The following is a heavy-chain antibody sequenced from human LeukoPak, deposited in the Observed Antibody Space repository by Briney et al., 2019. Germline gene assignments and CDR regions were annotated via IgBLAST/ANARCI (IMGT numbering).Heavy chain of an antibody. CDR1: GGSISSSSYY. CDR3: ASSNDFWSGYSVDAFDI. D-gene: IGHD3-3*01. J-gene: IGHJ3*02. Sequence: SETLSLTCTVSGGSISSSSYYWGWIRQPPGNGLEWIGSIYYSGSTYYNPSLKSRVTISVDTSKNQFSLKLSSVTAADTAVYYCASSNDFWSGYSVDAFDIWGQGTMVTVSS. CDR2: IYYSGST. V-gene: IGHV4-39*07.